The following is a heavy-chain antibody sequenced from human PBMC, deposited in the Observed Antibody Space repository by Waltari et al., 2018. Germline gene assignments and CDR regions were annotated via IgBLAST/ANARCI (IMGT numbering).Heavy chain of an antibody. D-gene: IGHD3-9*01. CDR1: GFSFDDYA. J-gene: IGHJ4*02. CDR2: MSWSGANI. V-gene: IGHV3-9*01. CDR3: AKDRPLGRYFDFLSPTLDC. Sequence: EVQLVESGGGLVQPGRSLRLSCAASGFSFDDYAMYWVRQAPGKGLEWGSGMSWSGANIDYADSVKGRFTISRDNAKNSLYLQMNSLRSEDTAVYYCAKDRPLGRYFDFLSPTLDCWGQGTLVTVSS.